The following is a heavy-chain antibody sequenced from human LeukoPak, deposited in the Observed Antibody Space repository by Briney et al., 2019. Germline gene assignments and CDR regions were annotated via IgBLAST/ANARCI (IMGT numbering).Heavy chain of an antibody. V-gene: IGHV1-18*01. CDR3: ARSPAAARHSDY. CDR1: GYTFTSYG. D-gene: IGHD6-6*01. CDR2: ISAYNGNT. J-gene: IGHJ4*02. Sequence: ASVNVSCKASGYTFTSYGISWVRQAPGQGLEWMGWISAYNGNTNYAQKLQGRVTMTTDTSTSTAYMELRSLRSDDTAVYYRARSPAAARHSDYWGQGTLVTVSS.